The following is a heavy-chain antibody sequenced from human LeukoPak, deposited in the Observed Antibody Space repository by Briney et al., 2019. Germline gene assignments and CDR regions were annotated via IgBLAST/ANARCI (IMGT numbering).Heavy chain of an antibody. J-gene: IGHJ6*03. CDR1: GGSISSGGYY. D-gene: IGHD4-11*01. V-gene: IGHV4-31*03. CDR3: ARGSTVTKWDYHYYYMDV. Sequence: PSETLSLTCTVSGGSISSGGYYWSWIRQHPGKGLEWIGYIYYSGSTYYNPSLKSRVTISVDTSKNQFSLKLSSVTAADTAVYYCARGSTVTKWDYHYYYMDVWGKGTTVTVSS. CDR2: IYYSGST.